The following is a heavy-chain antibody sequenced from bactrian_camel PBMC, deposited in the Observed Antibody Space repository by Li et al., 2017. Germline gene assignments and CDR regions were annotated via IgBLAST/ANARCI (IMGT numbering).Heavy chain of an antibody. Sequence: QVQLVESGGGLVQPGGSLRLSCAASGFTFSYYRMSWVRQAPGKGLEWVASIYSERFNTYYSDSVKGRFTVSRVNAKNTAYLQMNSLKSEDTALYYCAAGQWYTDEYKYWGQGPRSPSP. CDR1: GFTFSYYR. CDR2: IYSERFNT. D-gene: IGHD6*01. CDR3: AAGQWYTDEYKY. J-gene: IGHJ4*01. V-gene: IGHV3-2*01.